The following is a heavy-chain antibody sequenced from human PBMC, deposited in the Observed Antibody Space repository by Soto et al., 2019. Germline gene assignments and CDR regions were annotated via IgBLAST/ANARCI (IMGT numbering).Heavy chain of an antibody. CDR3: AGTHRGYKTYYYGSGSYGGCDY. Sequence: GESLKISCKGSGYSFTSYWIGWVRQMPGKGLEWMGIIYPGDSDTRYSPSFQGQVTISADKSISTAYLQWSSLKASETAMYYCAGTHRGYKTYYYGSGSYGGCDYWGQGTLVTVSS. J-gene: IGHJ4*02. V-gene: IGHV5-51*01. D-gene: IGHD3-10*01. CDR1: GYSFTSYW. CDR2: IYPGDSDT.